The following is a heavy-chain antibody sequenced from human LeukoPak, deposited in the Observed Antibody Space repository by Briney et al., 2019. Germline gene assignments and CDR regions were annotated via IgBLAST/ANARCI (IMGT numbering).Heavy chain of an antibody. Sequence: GGSLRLSCAASGFTFSRYGMHWVRQAPGKGLEWVAVISYDGSNKYYADSVKGRFTISRDNSKNTLYLQMNSLRAEDTAVYYCAKGLGIDYWGQGTLVTVSS. D-gene: IGHD3/OR15-3a*01. CDR3: AKGLGIDY. CDR2: ISYDGSNK. V-gene: IGHV3-30*18. CDR1: GFTFSRYG. J-gene: IGHJ4*02.